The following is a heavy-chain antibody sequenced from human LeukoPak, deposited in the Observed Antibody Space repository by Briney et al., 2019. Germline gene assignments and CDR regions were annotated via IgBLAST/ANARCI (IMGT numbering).Heavy chain of an antibody. J-gene: IGHJ5*02. CDR3: ARGFAGFRIAARLNWFYP. Sequence: SETLSLTCAVYGGSFSGYYWSWIRQPPGKGLEWIGEIIHSGSTNYNPPLKSRVTISVDPSKNHCSLTLSSVTAADTAGYYWARGFAGFRIAARLNWFYPWGQGTLLTVSS. D-gene: IGHD6-13*01. CDR2: IIHSGST. V-gene: IGHV4-34*01. CDR1: GGSFSGYY.